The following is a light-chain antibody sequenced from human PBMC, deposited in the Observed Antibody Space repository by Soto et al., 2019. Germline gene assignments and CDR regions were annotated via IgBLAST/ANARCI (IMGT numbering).Light chain of an antibody. J-gene: IGLJ2*01. V-gene: IGLV2-14*01. Sequence: QYALTQPASVSGSPGQSSTISCTGTSSDVGGYNYVSWYQQHPGKAPKLMIYDVSNRPSGVSNRFSGSKSGNTASLTISGLQAEDEADYYCSSHTSSSTPGVVFGGGTKLTVL. CDR2: DVS. CDR3: SSHTSSSTPGVV. CDR1: SSDVGGYNY.